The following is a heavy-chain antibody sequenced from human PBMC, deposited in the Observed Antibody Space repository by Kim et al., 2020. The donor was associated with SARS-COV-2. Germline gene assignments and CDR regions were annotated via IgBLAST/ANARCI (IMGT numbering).Heavy chain of an antibody. V-gene: IGHV1-46*01. D-gene: IGHD3-22*01. J-gene: IGHJ6*02. CDR3: ARDFKNYYDSSGTPGGMDV. CDR2: INPSGGST. Sequence: ASVKVSCKASGYTFTSYYMHWVRQAPGQGLEWMGIINPSGGSTSYAQKFQGRVTMTRDTSTSTVYMELSSLRSEDTAVYYCARDFKNYYDSSGTPGGMDVWDQGTTVTVSS. CDR1: GYTFTSYY.